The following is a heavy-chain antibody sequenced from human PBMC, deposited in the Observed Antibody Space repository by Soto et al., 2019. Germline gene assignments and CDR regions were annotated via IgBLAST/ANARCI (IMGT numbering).Heavy chain of an antibody. Sequence: PGGSLRLSCAASGFTFSSYNMHWVRQAPGKGLEWVALISNDGDSTGYAESVKGRFTISRDNAKNSLYLQMNSLRTEDTAFYYCARHVAGFYSAPDFRGQGTLVTVSS. V-gene: IGHV3-30*03. CDR1: GFTFSSYN. J-gene: IGHJ4*02. CDR3: ARHVAGFYSAPDF. D-gene: IGHD3-9*01. CDR2: ISNDGDST.